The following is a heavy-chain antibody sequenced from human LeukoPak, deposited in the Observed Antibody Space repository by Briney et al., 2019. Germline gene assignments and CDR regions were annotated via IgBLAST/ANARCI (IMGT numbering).Heavy chain of an antibody. CDR2: IKQDGSEK. CDR3: ARDFWSGYYTDPAFDI. J-gene: IGHJ3*02. V-gene: IGHV3-7*01. Sequence: GGSLRLSCAASGFTFSSYWMSWVRQAPGKGLEWVANIKQDGSEKYYVDSVKGRFTISRDNAKNSLYLQMNSLRAEDTAVYYCARDFWSGYYTDPAFDIWGQGTMVTVSS. CDR1: GFTFSSYW. D-gene: IGHD3-3*01.